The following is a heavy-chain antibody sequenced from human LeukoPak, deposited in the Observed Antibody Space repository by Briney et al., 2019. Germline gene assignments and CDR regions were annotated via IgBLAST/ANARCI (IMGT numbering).Heavy chain of an antibody. CDR2: IIPIFGTA. V-gene: IGHV1-69*13. CDR1: GGTFSSYA. Sequence: SVKVSCKASGGTFSSYAISWVRQAPGQGLEWMGGIIPIFGTANYAQKFQGRVTITADEPTSTAYMELSSLRSEDTAVYYCAREFPELEHWAFDIWGQGTMVAVSS. CDR3: AREFPELEHWAFDI. J-gene: IGHJ3*02. D-gene: IGHD1/OR15-1a*01.